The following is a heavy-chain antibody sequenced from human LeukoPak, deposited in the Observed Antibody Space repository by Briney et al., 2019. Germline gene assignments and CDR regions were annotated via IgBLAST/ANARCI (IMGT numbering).Heavy chain of an antibody. CDR2: ISGTDGST. V-gene: IGHV3-23*01. CDR3: TKPSGAAAVDY. J-gene: IGHJ4*02. D-gene: IGHD6-25*01. Sequence: GGSLRLSCVTSGFTCSSYALSWVRQAPGKGLEWVSAISGTDGSTYYAASVKGRFTISRDNSKNTLYLQMNSLRAEDTAVYYCTKPSGAAAVDYWGQGTLVTVSS. CDR1: GFTCSSYA.